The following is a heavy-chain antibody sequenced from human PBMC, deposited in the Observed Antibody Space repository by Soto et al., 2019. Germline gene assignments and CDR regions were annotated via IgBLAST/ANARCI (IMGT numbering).Heavy chain of an antibody. CDR3: ARRTYTSGWRHYFDY. D-gene: IGHD6-19*01. Sequence: GESLKISCQGSGYSFSCYWIGWVRQMPGKGLEWMAFIDPHSNTRYSPSFEGQITISADKSISTAYLQWSSLKASDTAIYYCARRTYTSGWRHYFDYWGQGTLVTVSS. V-gene: IGHV5-51*01. CDR2: IDPHSNT. J-gene: IGHJ4*02. CDR1: GYSFSCYW.